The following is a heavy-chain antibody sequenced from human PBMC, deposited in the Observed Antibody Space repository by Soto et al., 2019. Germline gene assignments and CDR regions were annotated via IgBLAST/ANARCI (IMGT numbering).Heavy chain of an antibody. CDR2: ISGSGGST. V-gene: IGHV3-23*01. CDR1: GFTFSSYA. CDR3: AKSRSLWFGELIYYFDY. D-gene: IGHD3-10*01. Sequence: GGSLRLSCAASGFTFSSYAMSWVRQAPGKGLEWVSAISGSGGSTYYADSVKGRFTISRDNSKXTXXLXMXXLRAEDTAVYYCAKSRSLWFGELIYYFDYWGQGTLVTVSS. J-gene: IGHJ4*02.